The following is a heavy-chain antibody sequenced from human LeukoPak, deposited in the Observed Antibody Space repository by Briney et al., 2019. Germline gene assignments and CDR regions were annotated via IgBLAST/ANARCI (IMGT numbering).Heavy chain of an antibody. CDR3: ARDRTMVRGTHAFDI. Sequence: GGSLRLSCAASGFTFSDYYMSWIRQAPGKGLEWVSCISSSGSTIYYADSVKGRFTISRDNAKNSLYLQMNSLRAEDTAVYYCARDRTMVRGTHAFDIWGQGTMVTVSS. J-gene: IGHJ3*02. CDR2: ISSSGSTI. D-gene: IGHD3-10*01. V-gene: IGHV3-11*01. CDR1: GFTFSDYY.